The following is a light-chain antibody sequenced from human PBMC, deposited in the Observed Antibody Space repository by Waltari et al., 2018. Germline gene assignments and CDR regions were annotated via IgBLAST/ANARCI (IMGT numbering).Light chain of an antibody. CDR1: ISNLGTNY. CDR3: ASWDDSLSVGV. CDR2: RNN. V-gene: IGLV1-47*01. J-gene: IGLJ3*02. Sequence: SVLTQPPSASATPGQRVTISCSRIISNLGTNYVYWYQQFPGTAPTLPIQRNNQRPPGVPDRFSGSKSGTSASLAISGLRSEDEADYYCASWDDSLSVGVFGGGTKLTVL.